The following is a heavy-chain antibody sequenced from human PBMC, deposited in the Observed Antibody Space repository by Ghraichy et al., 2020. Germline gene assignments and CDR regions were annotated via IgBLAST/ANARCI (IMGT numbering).Heavy chain of an antibody. CDR1: GFTFSSYA. J-gene: IGHJ3*02. Sequence: GGSLRLSCAASGFTFSSYAMHWVRQAPGKGLEWVAVISYDGSNKYYADSVKGRFTISRDNSKNTLYLQMNSLRAEDTAVYYCARDGALPRDAFDIWGQGTMVTVSS. CDR2: ISYDGSNK. D-gene: IGHD3-10*01. V-gene: IGHV3-30-3*01. CDR3: ARDGALPRDAFDI.